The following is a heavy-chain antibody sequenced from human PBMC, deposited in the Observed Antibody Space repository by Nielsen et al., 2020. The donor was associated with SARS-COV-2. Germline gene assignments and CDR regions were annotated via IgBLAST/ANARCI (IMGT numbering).Heavy chain of an antibody. D-gene: IGHD7-27*01. V-gene: IGHV3-30-3*01. Sequence: GGSLRLSCAASGFTFSSYAMHWVRQAPGKGLEWVAVISYDGSNKYYADSVKGRFTISRVNSKNTLYLQMNSLRAEDTAVYYCARGNGWGSYFDYWGQGTLVTVSS. CDR2: ISYDGSNK. CDR1: GFTFSSYA. J-gene: IGHJ4*02. CDR3: ARGNGWGSYFDY.